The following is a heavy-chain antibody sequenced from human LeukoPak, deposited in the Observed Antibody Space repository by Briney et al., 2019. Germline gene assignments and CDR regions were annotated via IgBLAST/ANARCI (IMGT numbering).Heavy chain of an antibody. D-gene: IGHD1-14*01. CDR3: ARDLVTRTSYYMDV. Sequence: GGSLRLSCAASGFTFGDYYMSWIRQAPGKGLEWVSYISSSGSTIYYADSVKGRFTISRDNAKNSLYLQMNSLRAEDTAVYYCARDLVTRTSYYMDVWGKGTTVTVSS. CDR1: GFTFGDYY. V-gene: IGHV3-11*04. J-gene: IGHJ6*03. CDR2: ISSSGSTI.